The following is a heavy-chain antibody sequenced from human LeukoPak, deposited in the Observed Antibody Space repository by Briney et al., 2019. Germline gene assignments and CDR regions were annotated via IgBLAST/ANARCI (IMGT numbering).Heavy chain of an antibody. V-gene: IGHV3-23*01. J-gene: IGHJ4*02. CDR3: AKCYYDSSGYSPFDY. D-gene: IGHD3-22*01. CDR2: ISGSGGST. CDR1: GFTFSNHA. Sequence: HSGGSLRLSCAASGFTFSNHAMSWVRQAPGKGLEWVSAISGSGGSTYYADSVKGRFTISRDNSKNTLYLQMNSLRAEDTAVYYCAKCYYDSSGYSPFDYWGRGTLVTVSS.